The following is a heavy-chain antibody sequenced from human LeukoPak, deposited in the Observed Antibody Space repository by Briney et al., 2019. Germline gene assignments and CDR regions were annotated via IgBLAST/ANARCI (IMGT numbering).Heavy chain of an antibody. J-gene: IGHJ4*02. V-gene: IGHV3-30*18. CDR3: AKDYHLHGATFPGH. Sequence: RPSLRLSCAASRFTFRIYCMRWVRQAPDNVLEWLKRISLDGSNQFYADSVEGRFTISRDNSKDTLYLQMDALRPEDTAVYFCAKDYHLHGATFPGHWGQGTLVTVSS. CDR1: RFTFRIYC. D-gene: IGHD1-14*01. CDR2: ISLDGSNQ.